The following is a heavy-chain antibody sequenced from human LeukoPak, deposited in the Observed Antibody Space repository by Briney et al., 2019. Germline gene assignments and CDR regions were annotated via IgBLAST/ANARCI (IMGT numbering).Heavy chain of an antibody. CDR3: ARVKSRAIAVAGYYGMDV. D-gene: IGHD6-19*01. CDR1: GYTFTSYD. J-gene: IGHJ6*02. V-gene: IGHV1-8*01. Sequence: ASVKVSCKASGYTFTSYDINWVRQATGQGLEWMGWMNPNSGNTGYAQKCQGRVTMTRNTSISTAYMELSSLRSEDTAVYYCARVKSRAIAVAGYYGMDVWGQGTTVTVSS. CDR2: MNPNSGNT.